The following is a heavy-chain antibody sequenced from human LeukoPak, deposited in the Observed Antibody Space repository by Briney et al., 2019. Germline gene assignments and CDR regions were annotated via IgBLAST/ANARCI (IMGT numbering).Heavy chain of an antibody. Sequence: TPSETLSLTCAVYGGSFSGCYWSWVRQPPGKGLEWIGEINHSGSTNYNPSLKSRVTISVDTSKNQFSLKLSSVTAADTAVYYCARLDCSSTSCFLHYWGQGTLVTVSS. CDR3: ARLDCSSTSCFLHY. CDR2: INHSGST. D-gene: IGHD2-2*01. CDR1: GGSFSGCY. J-gene: IGHJ4*02. V-gene: IGHV4-34*01.